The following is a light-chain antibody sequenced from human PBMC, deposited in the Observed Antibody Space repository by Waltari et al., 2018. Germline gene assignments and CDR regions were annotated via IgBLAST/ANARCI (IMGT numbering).Light chain of an antibody. Sequence: QSVLTQPPSLSAAPGQSVTISSFGDTSNIGEITVSWYQQFPGTAPKLLIYENTERPSGIPGRCSGSKSGTSATLDITGLQAGDEADYYCGAWDSSLSGAVFGGGTHLTVL. J-gene: IGLJ7*01. CDR1: TSNIGEIT. CDR2: ENT. V-gene: IGLV1-51*02. CDR3: GAWDSSLSGAV.